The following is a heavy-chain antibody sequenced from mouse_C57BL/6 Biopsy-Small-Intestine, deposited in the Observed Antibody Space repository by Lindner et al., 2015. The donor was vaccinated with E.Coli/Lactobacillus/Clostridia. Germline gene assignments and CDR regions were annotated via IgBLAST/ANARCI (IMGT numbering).Heavy chain of an antibody. D-gene: IGHD2-4*01. V-gene: IGHV1-9*01. CDR2: ILPGSTGT. CDR1: GYTFTGYW. CDR3: AREGNYDYDEVDY. Sequence: VQLQESGAEVMKPGASVKLSCKATGYTFTGYWIEWVKQRPGHGLEWIGEILPGSTGTKYNERFKGKATFTADTSSNTAYMQLSSLTTEDSAIYYCAREGNYDYDEVDYWGQGATLTVSS. J-gene: IGHJ2*01.